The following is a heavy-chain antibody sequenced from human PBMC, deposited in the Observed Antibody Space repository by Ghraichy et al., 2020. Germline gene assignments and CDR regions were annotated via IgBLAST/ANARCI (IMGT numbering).Heavy chain of an antibody. D-gene: IGHD3-10*01. CDR2: ITNSGGST. V-gene: IGHV3-23*01. J-gene: IGHJ4*02. CDR3: APHLRIRELEDFDY. CDR1: GFTFSSYA. Sequence: GSLRLSCAASGFTFSSYAMNWVRQAPGKGLEWVSTITNSGGSTYYADSVKGRFTISRDNSKNTLYLQMNTLRAEDTAVYYCAPHLRIRELEDFDYWGQGTLVTVSS.